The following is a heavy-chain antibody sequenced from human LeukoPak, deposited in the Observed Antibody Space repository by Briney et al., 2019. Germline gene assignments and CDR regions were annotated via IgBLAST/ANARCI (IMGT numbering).Heavy chain of an antibody. CDR3: ARAGGDNTRMYYFDY. Sequence: SETLSLTCTVSGASISSYYWNWIRQPPGKGLEWIGYIYYSGSTNYNPSLKSRVTISVDTSKNQFSLKLSSVTAADTAVYYCARAGGDNTRMYYFDYWGQGTLVTVSS. D-gene: IGHD3-10*01. V-gene: IGHV4-59*12. CDR2: IYYSGST. CDR1: GASISSYY. J-gene: IGHJ4*02.